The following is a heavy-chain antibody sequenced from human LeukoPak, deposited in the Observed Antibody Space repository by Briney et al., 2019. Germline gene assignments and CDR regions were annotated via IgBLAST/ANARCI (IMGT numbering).Heavy chain of an antibody. J-gene: IGHJ4*02. CDR1: GFIFRSYD. V-gene: IGHV3-33*01. Sequence: GGSLRLSCAASGFIFRSYDMHWVRQAPDKGLEWVAVIWYDGSNKYYAESVKGRFTISRDNSKNTLYLQMNSLRAEDTAVYYCARAGLYGGSGLDYWGQGTLVTVSS. CDR3: ARAGLYGGSGLDY. CDR2: IWYDGSNK. D-gene: IGHD5-12*01.